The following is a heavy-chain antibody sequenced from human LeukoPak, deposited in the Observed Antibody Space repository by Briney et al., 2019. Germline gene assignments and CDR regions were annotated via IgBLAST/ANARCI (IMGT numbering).Heavy chain of an antibody. D-gene: IGHD3-22*01. V-gene: IGHV4-59*01. Sequence: SETLSLTCTVSGGSISSYYWSWIRQPPGKGLEWIGYIYYSGSTNYNPSLKGRVTISVDTSKNQFSLKLSSVTAADTAVYYCARGSGYYLDFDYWGQGTLVTVSS. J-gene: IGHJ4*02. CDR3: ARGSGYYLDFDY. CDR2: IYYSGST. CDR1: GGSISSYY.